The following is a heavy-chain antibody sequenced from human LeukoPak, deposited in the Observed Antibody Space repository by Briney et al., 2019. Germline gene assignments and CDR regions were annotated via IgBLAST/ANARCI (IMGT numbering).Heavy chain of an antibody. CDR1: GFTFSSYG. V-gene: IGHV3-33*01. J-gene: IGHJ6*02. D-gene: IGHD6-6*01. CDR3: ASLSSSAEGNYYYYGMDV. CDR2: IWYDGSNK. Sequence: GRSLRLSCAASGFTFSSYGMHWVRQAPGKGLEWVAVIWYDGSNKYYADSVKGRFTISRDNSKNTLYLQMNSLRAEDTAVYYCASLSSSAEGNYYYYGMDVWAKGPRSPSP.